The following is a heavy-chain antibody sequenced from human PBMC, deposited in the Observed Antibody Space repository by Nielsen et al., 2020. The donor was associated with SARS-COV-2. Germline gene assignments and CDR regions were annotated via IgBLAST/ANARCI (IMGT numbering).Heavy chain of an antibody. V-gene: IGHV1-69*13. CDR1: GGTFSSSG. Sequence: SVKVSCKASGGTFSSSGISWVRQAPGQGLEWMGGIIPIFGTANYAQKFQGRVTITADESTSTAYMELSSLRSEDTAVYYCARMALDGYNPRYFDLWGRGTLVTVSS. J-gene: IGHJ2*01. CDR3: ARMALDGYNPRYFDL. D-gene: IGHD5-24*01. CDR2: IIPIFGTA.